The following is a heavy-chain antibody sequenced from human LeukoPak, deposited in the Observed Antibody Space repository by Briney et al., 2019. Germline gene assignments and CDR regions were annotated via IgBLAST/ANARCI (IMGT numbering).Heavy chain of an antibody. CDR1: GYTFTGYY. Sequence: ASVKVSCKASGYTFTGYYMHWVRQAPGQGLEWMGWINPNSGGANYARNFQGRVTLTRDTSISTAYMELSRLRFDDTAVYYCARVIPTASSDFDIWGQGTMVTVSS. CDR2: INPNSGGA. V-gene: IGHV1-2*02. CDR3: ARVIPTASSDFDI. J-gene: IGHJ3*02. D-gene: IGHD2-2*01.